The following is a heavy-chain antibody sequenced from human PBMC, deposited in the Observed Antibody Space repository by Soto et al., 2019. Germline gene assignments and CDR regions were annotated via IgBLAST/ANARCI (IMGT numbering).Heavy chain of an antibody. J-gene: IGHJ4*02. CDR1: GFTFSSHA. CDR3: AKDLRFSGWLSAQTFDY. D-gene: IGHD6-19*01. Sequence: EVQLLESGGGLVQPGGSLRLSCAVSGFTFSSHAMSWVRQAPGKWLECVSSITGSGDSTYYADSVKGRFTISRDKSKSTLKLQMNSLRAEDTAVYYCAKDLRFSGWLSAQTFDYWGQGTQVTVSS. V-gene: IGHV3-23*01. CDR2: ITGSGDST.